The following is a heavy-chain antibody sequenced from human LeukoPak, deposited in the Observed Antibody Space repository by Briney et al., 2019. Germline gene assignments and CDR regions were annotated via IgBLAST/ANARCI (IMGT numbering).Heavy chain of an antibody. Sequence: SETLSLTCTVSGGSISSYYWSWIRQPPGKGLEWIGYIYYSGSTNYNPSLKSRVTISVDTSKNQFSLKLSSVTAADTAVYYCARGWYNGSYRFDYWGQGTLVTVSS. V-gene: IGHV4-59*01. CDR2: IYYSGST. CDR1: GGSISSYY. J-gene: IGHJ4*02. CDR3: ARGWYNGSYRFDY. D-gene: IGHD1-26*01.